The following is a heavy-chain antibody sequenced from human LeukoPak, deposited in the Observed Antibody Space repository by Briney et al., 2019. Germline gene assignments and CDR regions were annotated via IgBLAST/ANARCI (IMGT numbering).Heavy chain of an antibody. V-gene: IGHV4-30-4*01. CDR1: GGSISSGDYY. Sequence: PSETLSLTCTVSGGSISSGDYYWSWIRQPPGKGLEWIGYIYYSGSTYYNPSHKSRVTISVDTSKNQFSLKLSSVTAADTAVYYCARFVVVTAIGGPMFDYWGQGTLVTVSS. D-gene: IGHD2-21*02. CDR3: ARFVVVTAIGGPMFDY. CDR2: IYYSGST. J-gene: IGHJ4*02.